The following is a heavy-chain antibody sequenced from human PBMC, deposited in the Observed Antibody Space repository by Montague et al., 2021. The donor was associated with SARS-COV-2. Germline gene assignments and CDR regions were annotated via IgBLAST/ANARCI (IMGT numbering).Heavy chain of an antibody. Sequence: SETLSLTCAVSDGSISSPNWWTWVRQPPGKGLEWVGEIYYAGNTKYKPPLKSRVTIFIDKSKNHFSLQLSSVTAADTAVYYCARGGTYHYGMDVWGRGTTVAVSS. J-gene: IGHJ6*02. V-gene: IGHV4-4*02. CDR2: IYYAGNT. D-gene: IGHD3-16*01. CDR1: DGSISSPNW. CDR3: ARGGTYHYGMDV.